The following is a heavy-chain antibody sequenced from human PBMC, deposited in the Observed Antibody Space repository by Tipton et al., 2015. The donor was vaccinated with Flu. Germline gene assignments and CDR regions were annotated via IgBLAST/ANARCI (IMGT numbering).Heavy chain of an antibody. CDR2: INQDGSEK. Sequence: SLRLSCAASGFTFSSYWMIWVRQAPGKGLEWVANINQDGSEKYYVESVKGRFTISRDNAKNSLYLQMSSLRAEDTAVYYCVRSVGENSFWGQGTLVTVSS. CDR1: GFTFSSYW. V-gene: IGHV3-7*01. D-gene: IGHD5-18*01. J-gene: IGHJ4*02. CDR3: VRSVGENSF.